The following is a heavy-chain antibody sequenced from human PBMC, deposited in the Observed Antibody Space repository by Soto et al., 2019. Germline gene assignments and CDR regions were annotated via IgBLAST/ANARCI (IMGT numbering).Heavy chain of an antibody. CDR1: GFTFSNAW. CDR2: IKSKTDGGTT. J-gene: IGHJ6*04. CDR3: TTFSGAYYYFFCVYYTPDSYSGMDC. V-gene: IGHV3-15*07. Sequence: GGSLRLSCAASGFTFSNAWMNWVRQAPGKGLEWVGRIKSKTDGGTTDYAAPVKGRFTISRDDSKNTLYLQMNSLKTEDTAVYYCTTFSGAYYYFFCVYYTPDSYSGMDCWGKGTTVTVAS. D-gene: IGHD3-3*01.